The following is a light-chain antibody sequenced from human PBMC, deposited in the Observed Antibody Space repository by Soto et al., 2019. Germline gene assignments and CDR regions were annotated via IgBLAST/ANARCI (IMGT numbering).Light chain of an antibody. CDR1: QSLLHSNGNIY. CDR3: MPAIQAPRT. J-gene: IGKJ1*01. Sequence: DIVLTHSPLSLPVTPGDPASISCRSSQSLLHSNGNIYLDWYLQKPGQSPQLLIYLGSIRASGFTDRVSGSGSGTDFTMKITIVEAEDVGVYYCMPAIQAPRTFGLGTKVEIK. CDR2: LGS. V-gene: IGKV2-28*01.